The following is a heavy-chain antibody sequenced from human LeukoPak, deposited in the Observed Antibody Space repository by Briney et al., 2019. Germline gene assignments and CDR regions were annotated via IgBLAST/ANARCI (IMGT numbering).Heavy chain of an antibody. CDR3: ARDLPSITDQDDY. J-gene: IGHJ4*02. V-gene: IGHV1-2*02. Sequence: GASVKVSCKASGYTFTSYYMHWVRQAPGQGLEWMGWINPNSGGTNYAQKFQGRVTMTRDTSISTAYMELSRLRSDDTAVYYCARDLPSITDQDDYWGQGTLVTVSS. D-gene: IGHD5-12*01. CDR1: GYTFTSYY. CDR2: INPNSGGT.